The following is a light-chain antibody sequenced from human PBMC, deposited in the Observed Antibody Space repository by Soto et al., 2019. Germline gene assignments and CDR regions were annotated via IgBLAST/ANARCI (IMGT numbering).Light chain of an antibody. J-gene: IGKJ5*01. CDR1: QSLLHSNGYNY. CDR2: LGS. CDR3: MQALQTPSF. V-gene: IGKV2-28*01. Sequence: DIVMTQSPLSLPVTPGEPASISCRSSQSLLHSNGYNYLDWYLQKPGQSPQLLIYLGSNRASGVPDRFSGSGSGTDFTLKISRVEAGDVGVYYCMQALQTPSFFGQGTRLEIK.